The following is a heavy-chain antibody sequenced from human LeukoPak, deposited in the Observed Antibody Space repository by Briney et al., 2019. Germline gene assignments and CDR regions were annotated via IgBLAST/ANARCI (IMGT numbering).Heavy chain of an antibody. V-gene: IGHV3-30*18. CDR3: GKEGIAAAGLH. D-gene: IGHD6-13*01. J-gene: IGHJ4*02. CDR2: ISYDGSNK. CDR1: GFTFTSYR. Sequence: GGSLRLSCAASGFTFTSYRIHWVRQAPGKGLGWVGVISYDGSNKYYAHSVTGRFTISKEHSKNTLYLQMNSRRAEETVVYYCGKEGIAAAGLHWVQGTLITVSS.